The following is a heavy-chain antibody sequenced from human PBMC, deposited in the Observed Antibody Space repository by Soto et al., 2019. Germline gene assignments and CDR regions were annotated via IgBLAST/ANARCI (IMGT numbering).Heavy chain of an antibody. CDR3: GRQGYCSGGSCYAAVVEY. CDR2: IYHSGST. J-gene: IGHJ4*02. CDR1: GGSISSSSYH. Sequence: SETLSLTCSVSGGSISSSSYHWGWIRQPPGKGLEWIGSIYHSGSTYYNPSLKSRVTISVDTSKNQFSLKLSSVTAADTAVYYCGRQGYCSGGSCYAAVVEYWGQGTLVTGS. V-gene: IGHV4-39*01. D-gene: IGHD2-15*01.